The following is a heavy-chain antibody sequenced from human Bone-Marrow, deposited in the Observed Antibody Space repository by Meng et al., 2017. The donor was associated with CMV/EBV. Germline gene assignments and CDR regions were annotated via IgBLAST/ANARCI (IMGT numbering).Heavy chain of an antibody. CDR3: ARDRYDFWSGDRYFDY. J-gene: IGHJ4*02. CDR1: GYTFTSYY. V-gene: IGHV1-46*01. Sequence: ASVKVSCKASGYTFTSYYMHWVRQAPGQGLEWMGIINPSGGSTSYAQKFQCRVTMTRDTSTSNVYTELSSLRSEDTAVYYCARDRYDFWSGDRYFDYWGQGTLVTVSS. D-gene: IGHD3-3*01. CDR2: INPSGGST.